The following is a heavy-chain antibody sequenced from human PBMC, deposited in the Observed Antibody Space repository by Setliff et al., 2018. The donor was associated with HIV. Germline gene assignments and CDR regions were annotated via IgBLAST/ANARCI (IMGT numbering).Heavy chain of an antibody. J-gene: IGHJ6*03. Sequence: ASVQVSCKASGSTFTSYYMHWVRQAPGQGLEWMGTINPSGGSTSYAQKFQGRVTMTRDTSTSTVYMELSSLRSEDTAVYYCAKDCSSTSCPGSFNYYYYYYYMDVWGKGTTVTVSS. V-gene: IGHV1-46*03. CDR1: GSTFTSYY. CDR3: AKDCSSTSCPGSFNYYYYYYYMDV. D-gene: IGHD2-2*01. CDR2: INPSGGST.